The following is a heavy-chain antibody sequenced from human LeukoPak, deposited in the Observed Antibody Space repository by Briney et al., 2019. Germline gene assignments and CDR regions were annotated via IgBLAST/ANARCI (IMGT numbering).Heavy chain of an antibody. Sequence: GGSLRLSCAASGFTFSSYDMHWVRQATGKGLEWVSAIGTAGDTYYPGSVKGRFTISRENAKNYLYLQMNSLRAGDTAVYYCARVRKYSGYYSWYFDLWGRGTLVTVSS. J-gene: IGHJ2*01. CDR1: GFTFSSYD. CDR3: ARVRKYSGYYSWYFDL. CDR2: IGTAGDT. D-gene: IGHD5-12*01. V-gene: IGHV3-13*01.